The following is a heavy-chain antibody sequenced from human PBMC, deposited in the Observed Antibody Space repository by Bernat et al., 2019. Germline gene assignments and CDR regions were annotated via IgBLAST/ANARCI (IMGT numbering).Heavy chain of an antibody. CDR1: VGSISSYY. Sequence: QVQLQESGPGLVKPSETLSLTCTVSVGSISSYYWSWIRQPPGKGLEWIGYIYYSGSTNYNPSLKSRVTISVDTSKNQCSLKLSSVTAADTAEYYCARHPPGVEPINRSYYYYYGMDVWGQGTTVTVSS. CDR2: IYYSGST. CDR3: ARHPPGVEPINRSYYYYYGMDV. V-gene: IGHV4-59*08. D-gene: IGHD1-14*01. J-gene: IGHJ6*02.